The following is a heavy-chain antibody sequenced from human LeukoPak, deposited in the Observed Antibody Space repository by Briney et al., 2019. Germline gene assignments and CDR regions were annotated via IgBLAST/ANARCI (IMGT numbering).Heavy chain of an antibody. CDR3: ARGESTLTKLDY. Sequence: ASVKVSCKASSSTLFRYGISWVRQAPGQGLEWMGWITTYNGNTKYAQSFQGRVTMTIDTSTTTAYMEMRSLGSDDTAVYYCARGESTLTKLDYWGQGTLVTVSS. CDR1: SSTLFRYG. CDR2: ITTYNGNT. V-gene: IGHV1-18*01. J-gene: IGHJ4*02.